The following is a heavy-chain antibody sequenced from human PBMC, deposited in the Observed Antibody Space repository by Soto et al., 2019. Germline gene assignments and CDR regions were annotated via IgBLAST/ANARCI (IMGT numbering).Heavy chain of an antibody. J-gene: IGHJ5*02. V-gene: IGHV1-3*01. CDR2: INAGNGNT. CDR3: ARGTLLRLWFGESDWFDP. D-gene: IGHD3-10*01. Sequence: VASVKVSCKAPGYTFTSYAMHWVRQAPGQRLEWMGWINAGNGNTKYSQKFQGRVTITRDTSASTAYMELSSLRSEDTAVYYCARGTLLRLWFGESDWFDPWGQGTLVTVSS. CDR1: GYTFTSYA.